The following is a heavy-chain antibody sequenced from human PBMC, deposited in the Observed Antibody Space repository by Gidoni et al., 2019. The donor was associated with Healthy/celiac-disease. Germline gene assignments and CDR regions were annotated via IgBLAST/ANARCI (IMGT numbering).Heavy chain of an antibody. Sequence: QVQLQESGPGLVQPSETLSLTCTVSGGSISSYYWSWIRQPPGKGLEWIGYIYYSGSTNYNPSLKSRVTISVDTSKNQFSLKLSSVTAADTAVYYCARHFRSDDYDFWESYFDYWGQGTLVTVSS. CDR2: IYYSGST. V-gene: IGHV4-59*08. CDR1: GGSISSYY. CDR3: ARHFRSDDYDFWESYFDY. D-gene: IGHD3-3*01. J-gene: IGHJ4*02.